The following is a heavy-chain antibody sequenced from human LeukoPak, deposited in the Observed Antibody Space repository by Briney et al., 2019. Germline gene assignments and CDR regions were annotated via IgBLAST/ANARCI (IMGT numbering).Heavy chain of an antibody. CDR2: ISGSGGST. J-gene: IGHJ3*02. V-gene: IGHV3-23*01. CDR1: GFTFSSDA. Sequence: GGSLRLSCAASGFTFSSDAMSWVRQAPGKGLEWVSAISGSGGSTYYADSVKGRFTISRDNSKNTLYLQMNSLRAEDTAVYYCAKTKWELLNRSAFDIWGQGTMVTVSS. D-gene: IGHD1-26*01. CDR3: AKTKWELLNRSAFDI.